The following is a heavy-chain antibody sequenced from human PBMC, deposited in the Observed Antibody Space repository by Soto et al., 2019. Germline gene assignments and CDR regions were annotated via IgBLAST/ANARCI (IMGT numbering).Heavy chain of an antibody. CDR1: GDSVSSNSAG. CDR2: TYYRSKWYY. CDR3: ARGDQCSGRRFDY. D-gene: IGHD1-26*01. Sequence: SQTLSLTCAITGDSVSSNSAGWSWVRQSPSRGLEWLGRTYYRSKWYYEYAVSVRGRITINPDTSKNQYSLQLNSVTPEDTAVYFCARGDQCSGRRFDYWGQLTLLTSPQ. J-gene: IGHJ4*01. V-gene: IGHV6-1*01.